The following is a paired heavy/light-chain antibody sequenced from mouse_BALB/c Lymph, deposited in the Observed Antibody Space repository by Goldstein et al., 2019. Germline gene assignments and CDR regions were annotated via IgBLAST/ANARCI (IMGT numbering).Light chain of an antibody. J-gene: IGKJ5*01. CDR1: SSVSY. Sequence: QIVLTQSPAIMSASLGEEITLTCSASSSVSYMHWYQQKSGTSPKLLIYSTSNLASGVPSRFSGSGSGTFYSLTISSVEAEDAADYYCHQWSSYPTFGAGTKLELK. CDR2: STS. CDR3: HQWSSYPT. V-gene: IGKV4-80*01.
Heavy chain of an antibody. J-gene: IGHJ2*01. V-gene: IGHV3-2*02. CDR1: GYSITSDYA. D-gene: IGHD2-13*01. Sequence: DVQLQESGPGLVKPSQSLSLTCTVTGYSITSDYAWNWIRQFPGNKLEWMGYISYSGSTSYNPSLKSRISITRDTSKNQFFLQLNSVTTEDTATYYCARRKDYLYFDYWGQGTTLTVSS. CDR3: ARRKDYLYFDY. CDR2: ISYSGST.